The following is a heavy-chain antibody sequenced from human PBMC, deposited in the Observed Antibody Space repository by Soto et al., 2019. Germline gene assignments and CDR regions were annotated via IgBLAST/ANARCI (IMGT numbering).Heavy chain of an antibody. CDR1: GGTFSSYA. V-gene: IGHV1-69*13. D-gene: IGHD5-12*01. CDR3: ERDRNIVTTTGNYFYYGMDV. J-gene: IGHJ6*02. Sequence: EASVKVSCKASGGTFSSYAISGVRQAPGQGLEWMGGIIPIFDTANYAQKFQGRVTITADESTTTAYMELSSLRFDDTALYYCERDRNIVTTTGNYFYYGMDVWGQGTTVAVSS. CDR2: IIPIFDTA.